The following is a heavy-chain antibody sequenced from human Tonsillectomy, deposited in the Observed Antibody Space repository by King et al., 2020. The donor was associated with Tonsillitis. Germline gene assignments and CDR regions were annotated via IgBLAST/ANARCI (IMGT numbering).Heavy chain of an antibody. J-gene: IGHJ6*02. CDR1: GYTFTSYY. Sequence: VQLVESGAEVKKPGASVKVSCKASGYTFTSYYMHWVRQAPGQGLEWMGIINPSGGSTSYAQKFQGRVTMTRDTSTSTVYMELSSLRSEDTAVYYCARDESTGIQLWLLEHCWGMDVWGQGTTVTVSS. CDR3: ARDESTGIQLWLLEHCWGMDV. V-gene: IGHV1-46*03. D-gene: IGHD5-18*01. CDR2: INPSGGST.